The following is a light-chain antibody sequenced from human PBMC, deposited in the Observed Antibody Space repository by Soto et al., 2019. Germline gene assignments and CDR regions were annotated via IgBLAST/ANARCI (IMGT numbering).Light chain of an antibody. CDR3: QVWDSSRRV. V-gene: IGLV3-9*01. Sequence: SCELTQPLSVSVALGQTARITCGGNNIGSKNVHWYQQKPGQAPVLVIYRDSNRPSGIPERFSGSNSGNTATLTISRAQAGDEADYYCQVWDSSRRVFGGGTKLTVL. J-gene: IGLJ2*01. CDR1: NIGSKN. CDR2: RDS.